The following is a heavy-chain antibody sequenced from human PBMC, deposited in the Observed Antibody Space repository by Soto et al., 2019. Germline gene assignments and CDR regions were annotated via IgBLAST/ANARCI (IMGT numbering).Heavy chain of an antibody. Sequence: GGSLRLSCAASGFTFSSYGMHWVRQAPGKGLEWVAVISYDGSNKYYADSVKGRFTISRDNSKNTLYLQMNSLRAEDTAVYYCATGHTIFGVVTTQFDYWGQGTLVTVSS. CDR1: GFTFSSYG. V-gene: IGHV3-30*03. D-gene: IGHD3-3*01. J-gene: IGHJ4*02. CDR2: ISYDGSNK. CDR3: ATGHTIFGVVTTQFDY.